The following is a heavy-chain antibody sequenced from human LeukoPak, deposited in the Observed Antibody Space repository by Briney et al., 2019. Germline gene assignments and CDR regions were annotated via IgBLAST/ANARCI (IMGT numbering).Heavy chain of an antibody. CDR1: GFTFSSYG. J-gene: IGHJ4*02. CDR3: ARSRAFDY. D-gene: IGHD2/OR15-2a*01. CDR2: IKPDGSNK. Sequence: GGSLRLSCAVSGFTFSSYGMHWVRQAPGKGLEWVALIKPDGSNKYYADSVKGRFTISRDNSKNTLHLQMNSLRAEDTAVYYCARSRAFDYWGQGTLVTVSS. V-gene: IGHV3-30*02.